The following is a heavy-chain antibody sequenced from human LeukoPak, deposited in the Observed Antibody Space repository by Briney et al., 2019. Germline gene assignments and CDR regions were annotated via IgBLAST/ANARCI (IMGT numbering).Heavy chain of an antibody. V-gene: IGHV3-30*04. CDR2: ISYDGSNK. Sequence: PGGSLRLSCAASGFTFSSYAMHWVRQAPGKGLEWVAVISYDGSNKYYADSVKGRFTISRDSSKNTLYLQMNSLRAEDTAVYYCAREFDSSGYYYSYYYYYMDVWGKGTTVTVSS. J-gene: IGHJ6*03. D-gene: IGHD3-22*01. CDR1: GFTFSSYA. CDR3: AREFDSSGYYYSYYYYYMDV.